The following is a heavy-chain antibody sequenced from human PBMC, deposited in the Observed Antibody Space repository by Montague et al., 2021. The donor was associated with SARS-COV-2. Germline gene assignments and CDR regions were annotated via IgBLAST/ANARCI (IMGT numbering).Heavy chain of an antibody. J-gene: IGHJ4*02. V-gene: IGHV4-59*01. CDR1: GGSISSYY. D-gene: IGHD4-17*01. Sequence: SETLSLTCTVSGGSISSYYCCWIRQPPGKGLVWIGYIYYSGSTNXNTSLKSRVTTLVDTSKNQFSLKLSTVTAADTAVYYCAREPDYGDYFDYWGQGTLVTVSS. CDR2: IYYSGST. CDR3: AREPDYGDYFDY.